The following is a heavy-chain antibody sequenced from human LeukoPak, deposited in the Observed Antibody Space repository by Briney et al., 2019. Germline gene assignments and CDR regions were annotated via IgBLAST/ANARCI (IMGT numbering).Heavy chain of an antibody. CDR3: ARGTIVVVPAATYYDFWSGYSWFDP. J-gene: IGHJ5*02. V-gene: IGHV4-34*01. CDR2: INHSGST. D-gene: IGHD3-3*01. CDR1: GGSFNGYY. Sequence: SETLSLTCAVYGGSFNGYYWSWIRQPPGKGLEWIGEINHSGSTNYNPSLKSRVTISVDTSKNQFSLKLSSVTAADTAVYYCARGTIVVVPAATYYDFWSGYSWFDPWGQGTLVTVSS.